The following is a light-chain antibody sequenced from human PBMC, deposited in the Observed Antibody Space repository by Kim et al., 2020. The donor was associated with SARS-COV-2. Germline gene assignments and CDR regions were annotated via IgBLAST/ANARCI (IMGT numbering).Light chain of an antibody. Sequence: ALGQTARITCQGNSLRNYDASWNRQKPGQAPVLVIYRKSGRTSGNPDRFSGSRSGNTATLTITGAQAEDEADYYSNARDSSGNHYVFGTGTKVTVL. J-gene: IGLJ1*01. CDR3: NARDSSGNHYV. CDR1: SLRNYD. V-gene: IGLV3-19*01. CDR2: RKS.